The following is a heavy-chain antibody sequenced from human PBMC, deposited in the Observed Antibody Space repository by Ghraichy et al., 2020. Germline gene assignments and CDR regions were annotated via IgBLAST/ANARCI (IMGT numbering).Heavy chain of an antibody. J-gene: IGHJ3*01. CDR3: ETISDDILGLGAFDL. Sequence: ASVKVSCKVSGDSLSEFSMHWVRQAPGKGLEWVGGIEPEDGETISAQKFQGRVTMTEDTSTDTAYMELSSLRYEDTAVYYLETISDDILGLGAFDLWGQGTMVSVSS. V-gene: IGHV1-24*01. CDR2: IEPEDGET. D-gene: IGHD3-9*01. CDR1: GDSLSEFS.